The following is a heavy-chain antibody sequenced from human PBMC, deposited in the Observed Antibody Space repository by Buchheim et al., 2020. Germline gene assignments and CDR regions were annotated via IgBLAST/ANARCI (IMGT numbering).Heavy chain of an antibody. Sequence: QVQLQESGPGLVKPSQTLSLTCTVSGGSISSGDYYWSWIRQPPGKGLEWIGYIYYSGSTYYNPSLKSRVTISLDTYKNPLSLKLSSVTAADTAVYYCARGGRGPAAMFPHSRPFDPWGQGTL. CDR2: IYYSGST. CDR3: ARGGRGPAAMFPHSRPFDP. V-gene: IGHV4-30-4*01. CDR1: GGSISSGDYY. J-gene: IGHJ5*02. D-gene: IGHD2-2*01.